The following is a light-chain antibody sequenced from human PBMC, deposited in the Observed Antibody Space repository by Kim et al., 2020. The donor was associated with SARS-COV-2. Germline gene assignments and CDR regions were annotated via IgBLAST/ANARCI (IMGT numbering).Light chain of an antibody. CDR3: QVWDSSTAV. J-gene: IGLJ3*02. CDR2: RAS. Sequence: VALGKTSRQTCRETFNERKNVHWYQLKPGQAPVVVIYRASNRHSGVPERFSGCNSGSTATLTISRAQDGDEADYFCQVWDSSTAVFGGGTQLTVL. V-gene: IGLV3-9*01. CDR1: FNERKN.